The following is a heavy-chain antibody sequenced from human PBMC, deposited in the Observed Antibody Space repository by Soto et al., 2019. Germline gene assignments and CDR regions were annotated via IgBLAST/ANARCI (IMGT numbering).Heavy chain of an antibody. CDR2: IIPVVGTT. Sequence: QVQLVQSGAEVKKPGSSVKVSCKASGATFTTNSLNWVRQVPGQGLEWMGGIIPVVGTTKYAQKYQDRVSITGDKSTNTAYMELSRLRSDDTAVYYCARGLLYATTYFDYWGQGTPVTVSS. V-gene: IGHV1-69*06. J-gene: IGHJ4*02. CDR1: GATFTTNS. CDR3: ARGLLYATTYFDY. D-gene: IGHD2-8*01.